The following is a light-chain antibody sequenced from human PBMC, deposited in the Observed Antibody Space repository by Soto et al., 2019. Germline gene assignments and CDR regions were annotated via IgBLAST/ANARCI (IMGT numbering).Light chain of an antibody. J-gene: IGLJ1*01. CDR1: SSDVGGYNF. CDR2: EVS. CDR3: SSYATTSTYV. V-gene: IGLV2-14*01. Sequence: QSALTQPASVSGSPGQSITISCTGTSSDVGGYNFVSWYQQHPGEAPKLMIYEVSHRPSGISNRFSGSKSDNTASLTISGLQAEDEADYYCSSYATTSTYVFGTGTQVTVL.